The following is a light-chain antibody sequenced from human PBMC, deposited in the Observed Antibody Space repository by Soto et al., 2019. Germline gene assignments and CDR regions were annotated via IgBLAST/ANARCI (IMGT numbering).Light chain of an antibody. Sequence: EIVMTQSPATLSVSPGGRATLSCRASQSVGSSLAWYRQKPGQAPRLLIYDASSRATGVPDRFSGSESGTEFTLTISSLQSEDFAVYYCQHYHGWVKAFGQGTKLEIK. CDR2: DAS. V-gene: IGKV3-15*01. J-gene: IGKJ2*01. CDR3: QHYHGWVKA. CDR1: QSVGSS.